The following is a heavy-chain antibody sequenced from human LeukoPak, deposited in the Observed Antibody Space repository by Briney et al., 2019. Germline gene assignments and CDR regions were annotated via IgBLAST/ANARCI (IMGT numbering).Heavy chain of an antibody. CDR1: GFTFSSYG. Sequence: GGSPRLSCAASGFTFSSYGMHWVRQAPGKGLEWVAVISYDGSNKYYADSVKGRFTISRDNSKNTLYLQMNSLRAEDTAVYYCAKDSRYSSSFLGYYYYGMDVWGQGTTVTFPS. CDR3: AKDSRYSSSFLGYYYYGMDV. CDR2: ISYDGSNK. V-gene: IGHV3-30*18. J-gene: IGHJ6*02. D-gene: IGHD6-13*01.